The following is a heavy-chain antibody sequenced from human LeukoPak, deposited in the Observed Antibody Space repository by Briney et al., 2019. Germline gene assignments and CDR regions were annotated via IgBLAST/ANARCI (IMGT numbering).Heavy chain of an antibody. CDR1: GYTFTGYY. V-gene: IGHV1-2*02. J-gene: IGHJ4*02. CDR2: INPNSGGT. CDR3: ARDSPYHYGSGSYYKCPDY. D-gene: IGHD3-10*01. Sequence: GASVKVSCKASGYTFTGYYMHWVRQAPGQGLEWMGWINPNSGGTNYAQKFQGRVTMTRDTSISTAYMELSRLRSDDTAVYYCARDSPYHYGSGSYYKCPDYWGQGSLVTVYS.